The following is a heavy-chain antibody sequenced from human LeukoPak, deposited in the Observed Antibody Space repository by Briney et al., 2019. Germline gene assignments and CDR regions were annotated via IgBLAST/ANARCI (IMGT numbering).Heavy chain of an antibody. CDR1: GLTFYTYA. Sequence: PGGSLRLSCAVSGLTFYTYAMSWVRQAPGKGLEWIGSIYYGGSTFYNPSLRSRVTISLDRSKSQFSLKLRSVTGADTAVYYCARYHNGYDDYWGQGSLVTVSS. V-gene: IGHV4-59*04. CDR3: ARYHNGYDDY. J-gene: IGHJ4*02. CDR2: IYYGGST. D-gene: IGHD5-12*01.